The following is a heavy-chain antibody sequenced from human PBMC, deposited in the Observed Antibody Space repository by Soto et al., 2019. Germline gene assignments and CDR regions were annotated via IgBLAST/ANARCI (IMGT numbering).Heavy chain of an antibody. CDR1: GGTVSSGDYC. J-gene: IGHJ3*02. V-gene: IGHV4-34*08. D-gene: IGHD1-1*01. Sequence: SETLSVTCAVDGGTVSSGDYCRSWIRQPPGKGLEWIGEMSHRGGTHFDPSLKSRVTISVDTSKNHFSLKMSSVTAADTALYYCARVERGTATTVVDAFDIWGPGTMVTVSS. CDR3: ARVERGTATTVVDAFDI. CDR2: MSHRGGT.